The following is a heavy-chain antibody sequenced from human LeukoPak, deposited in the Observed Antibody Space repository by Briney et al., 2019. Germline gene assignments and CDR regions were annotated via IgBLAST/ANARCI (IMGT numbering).Heavy chain of an antibody. D-gene: IGHD6-25*01. CDR2: IYYSGST. V-gene: IGHV4-59*11. CDR3: ASGDIAAEGSNSAGGYFDY. Sequence: PSETLSLTCTVSGGSISSHYWSWIRQPPGKGLEWIGYIYYSGSTNYNPSLKSRVTISVDTSKNQFSLKLSSVTAADTAAYYCASGDIAAEGSNSAGGYFDYWGQGTLVTVSS. J-gene: IGHJ4*02. CDR1: GGSISSHY.